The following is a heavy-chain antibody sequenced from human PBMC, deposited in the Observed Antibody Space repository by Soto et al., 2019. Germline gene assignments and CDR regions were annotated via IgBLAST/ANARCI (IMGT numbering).Heavy chain of an antibody. CDR2: IIPIFGTA. CDR1: GGTFSSYA. D-gene: IGHD3-10*01. V-gene: IGHV1-69*06. Sequence: SVNVSCKASGGTFSSYAISWVRQAPGQGLEWMGGIIPIFGTANYAQKFQGRVTITADKSTSTAYMELSSLRSEDTAVYYCASVLLWFGESPRRNWFDPWGQGTLVTVSS. J-gene: IGHJ5*02. CDR3: ASVLLWFGESPRRNWFDP.